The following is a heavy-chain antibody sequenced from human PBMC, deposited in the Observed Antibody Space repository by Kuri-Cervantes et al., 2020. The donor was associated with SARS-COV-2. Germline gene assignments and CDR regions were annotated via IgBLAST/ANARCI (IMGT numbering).Heavy chain of an antibody. D-gene: IGHD3-10*01. CDR1: GFAFKNAW. V-gene: IGHV3-15*05. CDR3: ARGGMVRGEDY. J-gene: IGHJ4*02. CDR2: IKSMTDDGTV. Sequence: GESLKISCAASGFAFKNAWMSWVRQAPGKGLEWVGRIKSMTDDGTVAYAAPVKGRFTISRDNAKNTLYLQMNSLRAEDTAVYYCARGGMVRGEDYWGQGTLVTVSS.